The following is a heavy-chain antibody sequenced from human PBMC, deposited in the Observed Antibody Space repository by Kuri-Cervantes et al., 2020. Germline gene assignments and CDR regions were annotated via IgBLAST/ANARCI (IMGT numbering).Heavy chain of an antibody. CDR2: ISWNSGSI. Sequence: SLKISCAASGFTFDDYAMHWVRQAPGKGLEWVSGISWNSGSIGYADSVKGRFTISRDNAKNSLYLQMNSLRAKDTALYYCAKDSFYDSSSFDYWGQGTLVTVSS. CDR1: GFTFDDYA. V-gene: IGHV3-9*01. D-gene: IGHD6-13*01. CDR3: AKDSFYDSSSFDY. J-gene: IGHJ4*02.